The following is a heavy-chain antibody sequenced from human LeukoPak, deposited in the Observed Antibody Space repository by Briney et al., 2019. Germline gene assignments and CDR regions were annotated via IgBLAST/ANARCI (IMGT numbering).Heavy chain of an antibody. V-gene: IGHV4-4*01. D-gene: IGHD1-26*01. J-gene: IGHJ4*02. Sequence: GVLRLSCAASGFTFSSYWMSWVRQPPGKGLEWIGEINHSGNTNYNPSLKSRVAISLDKSSNQFSLRLTSVTAADTAMYVREEMPGKFDYWGQGTLVTVSS. CDR3: EEMPGKFDY. CDR2: INHSGNT. CDR1: GFTFSSYW.